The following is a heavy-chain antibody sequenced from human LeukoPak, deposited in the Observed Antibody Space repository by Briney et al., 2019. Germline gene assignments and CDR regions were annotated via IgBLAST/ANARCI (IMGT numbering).Heavy chain of an antibody. CDR3: AKDGVCYYDSSGYCFDP. Sequence: GGSLRLSCAASGFTFSSYAMSWVRQAPGKGLEWVSAISGSGGSTYYADSVKGRFTISRDNSKNTLYLQMNSLRAEDTAEYYCAKDGVCYYDSSGYCFDPWGQGTLVTVSS. CDR1: GFTFSSYA. J-gene: IGHJ5*02. V-gene: IGHV3-23*01. D-gene: IGHD3-22*01. CDR2: ISGSGGST.